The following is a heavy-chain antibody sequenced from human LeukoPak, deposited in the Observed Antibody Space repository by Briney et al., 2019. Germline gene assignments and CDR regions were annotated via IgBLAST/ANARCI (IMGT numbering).Heavy chain of an antibody. CDR1: GFTFSDYY. Sequence: PGGSLRLSCAASGFTFSDYYMNWIRQAPGKGLEWVSYMSSSGSTIYYADSVKGRFTISRDNAKNSLYLQMNSLRAEDTAVYYCAKPLLGYYYYGMDVWGQGTTVTVSS. D-gene: IGHD3-16*01. V-gene: IGHV3-11*01. J-gene: IGHJ6*02. CDR2: MSSSGSTI. CDR3: AKPLLGYYYYGMDV.